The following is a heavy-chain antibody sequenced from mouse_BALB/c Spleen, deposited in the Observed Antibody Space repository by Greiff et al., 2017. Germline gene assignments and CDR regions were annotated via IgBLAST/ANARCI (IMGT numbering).Heavy chain of an antibody. Sequence: EVKLVESGAELVKPGASVKLSCTASGFNIKDTYMHWVKQRPEQGLEWIGRIDPANGNTKYDPKFQGKATITADTSSNTAYLQLSSLTSEDTAVYYCAREVGDYAMDYWGQGTSVTVSS. J-gene: IGHJ4*01. V-gene: IGHV14-3*02. CDR2: IDPANGNT. CDR3: AREVGDYAMDY. D-gene: IGHD3-1*01. CDR1: GFNIKDTY.